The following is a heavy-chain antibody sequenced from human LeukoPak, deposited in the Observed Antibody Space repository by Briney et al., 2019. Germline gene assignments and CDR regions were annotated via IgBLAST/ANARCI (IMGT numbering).Heavy chain of an antibody. D-gene: IGHD5-18*01. V-gene: IGHV4-59*01. CDR3: ARRNSYGYGNFDY. Sequence: SETLSLTCTVSGGSISSYYWSWIRQAPGKGLEWIGHIYYSGSTNYNPSLKSRVTISVDTSKNQFSLKLSSVTAADTAVYYCARRNSYGYGNFDYWGQGALVTVSS. CDR2: IYYSGST. CDR1: GGSISSYY. J-gene: IGHJ4*02.